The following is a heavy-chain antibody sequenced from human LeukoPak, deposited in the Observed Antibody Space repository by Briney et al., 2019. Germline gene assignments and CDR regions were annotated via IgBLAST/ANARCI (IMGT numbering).Heavy chain of an antibody. J-gene: IGHJ3*02. V-gene: IGHV3-64*01. CDR2: ISSNGGST. Sequence: GGSLRLSCAASGFTFSSYAMHWVRQAPGKGLEYVSAISSNGGSTYYANSVKGRFTISRDNSKNTLYLQMGSLRAEDMAVYYCARVDGYCSGGSCYYPTGGAFDIWGQGTMVTVSS. D-gene: IGHD2-15*01. CDR3: ARVDGYCSGGSCYYPTGGAFDI. CDR1: GFTFSSYA.